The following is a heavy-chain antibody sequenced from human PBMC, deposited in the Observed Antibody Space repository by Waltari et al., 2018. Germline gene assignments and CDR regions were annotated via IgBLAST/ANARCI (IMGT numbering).Heavy chain of an antibody. CDR2: ISGSGGST. J-gene: IGHJ4*02. V-gene: IGHV3-23*04. CDR1: GFTFSSYA. CDR3: AKGSRWLQQKLDY. D-gene: IGHD5-12*01. Sequence: VQLVESGGGVVQPGRSLRLSCAASGFTFSSYAMRWVRRAPGKGLEWVSAISGSGGSTYYADSVKGRFTISRDNSKNTLYLQMNSLRAEDTAVYYCAKGSRWLQQKLDYWGQGTLVTVSS.